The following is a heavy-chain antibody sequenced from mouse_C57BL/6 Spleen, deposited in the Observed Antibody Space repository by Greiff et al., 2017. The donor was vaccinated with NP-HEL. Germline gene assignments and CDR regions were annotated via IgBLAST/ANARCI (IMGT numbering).Heavy chain of an antibody. J-gene: IGHJ4*01. D-gene: IGHD1-1*01. Sequence: EVKLVESGGGLVKPGGSLKLSCAASGFTFSDYGMHWVRQAPEKGLEWVAYISSGSSTIYYADTVKGRFTISRDNAKNTLFLQMTSLRSEDTAMYYCATVVATAGDYWGQGTSVTVSS. CDR1: GFTFSDYG. CDR3: ATVVATAGDY. V-gene: IGHV5-17*01. CDR2: ISSGSSTI.